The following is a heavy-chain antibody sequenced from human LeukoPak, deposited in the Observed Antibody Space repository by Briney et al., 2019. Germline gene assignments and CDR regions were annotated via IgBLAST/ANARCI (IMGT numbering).Heavy chain of an antibody. CDR2: INTNTGNP. V-gene: IGHV7-4-1*02. CDR3: AREMEYYDSSGYTINWFDP. CDR1: AYTFTSYA. D-gene: IGHD3-22*01. Sequence: ASVKVSCKASAYTFTSYAMNWVRQAPGQGLEWMGWINTNTGNPTYAQGFTGRFVFSLDTSVSTAYLQISSLKAEDTAVYYCAREMEYYDSSGYTINWFDPWGQGTLVTVSS. J-gene: IGHJ5*02.